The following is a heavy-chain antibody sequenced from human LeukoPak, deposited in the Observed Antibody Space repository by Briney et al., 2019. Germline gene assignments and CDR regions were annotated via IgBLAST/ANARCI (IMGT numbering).Heavy chain of an antibody. CDR3: AKAQIAVAGSIGDY. J-gene: IGHJ4*02. Sequence: GGSLRLSCAASGFTLSSYGMHWVRQAPGKGLEWVAVISYDGSNKYYADSVKGRFTISRDNSKNTLYLQMNSLRAEDTAVYYCAKAQIAVAGSIGDYWGQGTLVTVSS. CDR2: ISYDGSNK. D-gene: IGHD6-19*01. V-gene: IGHV3-30*18. CDR1: GFTLSSYG.